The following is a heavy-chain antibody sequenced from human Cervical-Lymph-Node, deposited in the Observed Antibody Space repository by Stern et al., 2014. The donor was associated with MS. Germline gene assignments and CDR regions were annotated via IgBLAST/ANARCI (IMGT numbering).Heavy chain of an antibody. J-gene: IGHJ6*02. CDR3: ARVRCTTTSCYTAYYHAMDV. V-gene: IGHV7-4-1*01. CDR1: EFTFTTYA. Sequence: VQLVQSGSELKNPGASVKISCKASEFTFTTYAINWVRQAHGQGLEWMGWINTNTGNPTYAQVFTGRFVFSLDTAVSTAYLEIGDLKAEDTAVFYCARVRCTTTSCYTAYYHAMDVWGQGTTVTVSS. CDR2: INTNTGNP. D-gene: IGHD4-17*01.